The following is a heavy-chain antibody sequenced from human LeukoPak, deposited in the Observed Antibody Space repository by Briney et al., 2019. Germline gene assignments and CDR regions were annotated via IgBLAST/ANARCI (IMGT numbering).Heavy chain of an antibody. J-gene: IGHJ6*02. CDR3: ARKVSTGTHDYFYGMDV. Sequence: GGSLRLSCAASGFTFYSYAMSWVRQAPGKGLEWVSGISGDAAKTYYADSVKGRFTISRDNSKNPVFLQMNSLRADDTALYYCARKVSTGTHDYFYGMDVWGQGTTVTVSS. V-gene: IGHV3-23*01. CDR2: ISGDAAKT. CDR1: GFTFYSYA. D-gene: IGHD1-7*01.